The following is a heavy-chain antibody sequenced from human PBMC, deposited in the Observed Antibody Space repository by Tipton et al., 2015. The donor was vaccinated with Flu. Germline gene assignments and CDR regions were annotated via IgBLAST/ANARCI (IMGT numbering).Heavy chain of an antibody. J-gene: IGHJ5*02. Sequence: TLSLTCAVYGGSFGDYYWNWIRQPPGKGLEWIGEINDSEITKYRPSLMSRLTTSMDTSKRQISLELASVTAADTAVYYCARYPESNYHWFGPWGQGALVTVSS. CDR2: INDSEIT. D-gene: IGHD4-11*01. CDR3: ARYPESNYHWFGP. V-gene: IGHV4-34*01. CDR1: GGSFGDYY.